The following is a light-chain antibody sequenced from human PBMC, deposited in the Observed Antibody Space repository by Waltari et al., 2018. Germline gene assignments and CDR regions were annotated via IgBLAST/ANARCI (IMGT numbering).Light chain of an antibody. J-gene: IGLJ1*01. CDR2: DDG. V-gene: IGLV3-21*02. CDR3: QVWDSGSDHYV. CDR1: KLGSKN. Sequence: SYVLTQPPSVSVAPGQTARLTCEGNKLGSKNVHWYQHKPGQAPVLVVYDDGDRPSGIPERFSGSNSGNTATLTISRVEAGDEADYYCQVWDSGSDHYVFGTVTTVTVL.